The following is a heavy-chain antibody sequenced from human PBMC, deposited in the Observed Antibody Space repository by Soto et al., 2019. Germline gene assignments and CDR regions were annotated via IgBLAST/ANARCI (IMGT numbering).Heavy chain of an antibody. Sequence: ASVKVSCKASGYTFTSYGISWVRQAPGQGLEWMGWISAYNGNTNYAQKLQGRVTMTTDTSTSTAYMELRSLRSDDTVVYYCASVGYSSSWQAEYFQHWGQGTLVTVSS. CDR2: ISAYNGNT. V-gene: IGHV1-18*01. CDR3: ASVGYSSSWQAEYFQH. D-gene: IGHD6-13*01. J-gene: IGHJ1*01. CDR1: GYTFTSYG.